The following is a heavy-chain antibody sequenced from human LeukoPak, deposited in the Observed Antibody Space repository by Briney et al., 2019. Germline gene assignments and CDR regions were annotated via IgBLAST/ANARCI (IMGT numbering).Heavy chain of an antibody. Sequence: GGSLRLSCAASGFTFSSYAMSWVRQAPGKGLEWVSAISGSGGSTYCADSVKGRFTISRDNSKNTLYLQMNSLRAEDTAVYYCAKVTYYYDSSGYYADAFDIWGQGTMVTVSS. CDR3: AKVTYYYDSSGYYADAFDI. CDR2: ISGSGGST. D-gene: IGHD3-22*01. V-gene: IGHV3-23*01. J-gene: IGHJ3*02. CDR1: GFTFSSYA.